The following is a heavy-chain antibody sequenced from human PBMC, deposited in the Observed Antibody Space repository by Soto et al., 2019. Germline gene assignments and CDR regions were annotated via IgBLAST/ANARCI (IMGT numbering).Heavy chain of an antibody. J-gene: IGHJ4*02. CDR1: GGSISSGGYY. V-gene: IGHV4-31*03. D-gene: IGHD3-10*01. CDR3: ARTLLWFGESLPRFDY. CDR2: IYYSGST. Sequence: QVQLQESGPGLVKPSQTLSLTCTVSGGSISSGGYYWSWIRQHPGKGLEWIGYIYYSGSTYYNPSLKSRVTISVDTSKNQFSLKLSSVTAADTAVYYCARTLLWFGESLPRFDYWGQGTLVTVSS.